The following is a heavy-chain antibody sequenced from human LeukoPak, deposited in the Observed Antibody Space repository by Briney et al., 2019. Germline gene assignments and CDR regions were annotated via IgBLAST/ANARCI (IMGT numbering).Heavy chain of an antibody. V-gene: IGHV3-23*01. J-gene: IGHJ4*02. CDR2: MSGSGGTT. CDR3: AAVATDFDY. D-gene: IGHD4-11*01. Sequence: PGGSLRLSCAASGFTFSSYAMSWVRQAPGKGLEWVSLMSGSGGTTYYADSVKGRFTISRDNSKNTLYLQMNSLRAEDTAVYYCAAVATDFDYWGQGTLVTVSS. CDR1: GFTFSSYA.